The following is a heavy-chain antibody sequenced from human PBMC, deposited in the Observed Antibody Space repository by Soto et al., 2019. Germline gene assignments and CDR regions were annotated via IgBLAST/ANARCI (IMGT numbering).Heavy chain of an antibody. Sequence: QVQLVESGGGVVQPGRSLRLSCAASGFTFNNYGMHWARQAPGKGLEWVAAISNDGNDKYYADSVKGRLTISRDNSKNTLYLQMNSLRAEDMAVYYCAKDQGIAASHGIDWGQGTMVTVSS. V-gene: IGHV3-30*18. CDR3: AKDQGIAASHGID. J-gene: IGHJ3*01. D-gene: IGHD6-13*01. CDR2: ISNDGNDK. CDR1: GFTFNNYG.